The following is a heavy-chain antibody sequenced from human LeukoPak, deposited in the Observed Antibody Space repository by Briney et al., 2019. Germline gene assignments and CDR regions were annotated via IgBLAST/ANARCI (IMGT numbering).Heavy chain of an antibody. V-gene: IGHV1-18*01. CDR1: GYTFTSYG. J-gene: IGHJ4*02. Sequence: ASVKVSCKASGYTFTSYGISWVRRAPGQGLEWMGWISAYNGNTNYAQKLQGRVTMTTDTSTSTAYMELRSLRSDDTAVYYCARDRFPYCGGDCYYLDYWGQGTLVTVSS. CDR3: ARDRFPYCGGDCYYLDY. CDR2: ISAYNGNT. D-gene: IGHD2-21*01.